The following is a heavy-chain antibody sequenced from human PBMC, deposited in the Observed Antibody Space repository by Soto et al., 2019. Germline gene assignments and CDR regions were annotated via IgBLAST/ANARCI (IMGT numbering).Heavy chain of an antibody. J-gene: IGHJ6*02. D-gene: IGHD3-9*01. CDR2: ISYDGSNK. CDR1: GFTFSSYG. V-gene: IGHV3-30*18. CDR3: AKRTLTGYSFYYCGMDV. Sequence: LRLSCAASGFTFSSYGMHWVRQAPGKGLEWVAVISYDGSNKYYADSVKGRFTISRDNSKNTLYLQMNSLRAEDTAVYYCAKRTLTGYSFYYCGMDVWGQGTTVTVSS.